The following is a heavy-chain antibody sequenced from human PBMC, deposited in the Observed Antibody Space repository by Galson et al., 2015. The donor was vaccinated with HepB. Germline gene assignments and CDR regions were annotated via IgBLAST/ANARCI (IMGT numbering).Heavy chain of an antibody. CDR2: IYYSGST. D-gene: IGHD5-18*01. V-gene: IGHV4-31*03. Sequence: TLSLTCNVSGGSISSGGYYWSWVRQLPGKGLEWIGYIYYSGSTYYNPSLNSRLSISVDTSENQFSLNLKFVTAADTAVYYCARTRYGRWFDPWGQGTLVTVSS. CDR3: ARTRYGRWFDP. CDR1: GGSISSGGYY. J-gene: IGHJ5*02.